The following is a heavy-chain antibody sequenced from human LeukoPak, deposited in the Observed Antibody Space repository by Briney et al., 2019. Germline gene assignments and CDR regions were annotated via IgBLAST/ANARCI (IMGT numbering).Heavy chain of an antibody. Sequence: GGSLRLSCAASGFTFSSYAMSWVRQAPGKGLEWVSAISGSGGSSYYADSVKGRFTISRDNAKNSLYLQMNSLRAEDTAVYYCARYSGYSDFDYWGQGTLVTVSS. CDR2: ISGSGGSS. CDR3: ARYSGYSDFDY. CDR1: GFTFSSYA. J-gene: IGHJ4*02. V-gene: IGHV3-23*01. D-gene: IGHD5-12*01.